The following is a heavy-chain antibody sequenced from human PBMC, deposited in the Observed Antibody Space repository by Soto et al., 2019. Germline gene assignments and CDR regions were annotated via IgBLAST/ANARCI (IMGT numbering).Heavy chain of an antibody. CDR2: ISAYNGNT. V-gene: IGHV1-18*01. D-gene: IGHD5-12*01. J-gene: IGHJ6*02. CDR3: ARETYSGYENYYYYGMDV. CDR1: GYTFTSYG. Sequence: QVQLVQSGAEVKKPGASVKVSCKASGYTFTSYGISWVRQAPGQRLEWMGWISAYNGNTNYAQKLQGRVTMTTDTSTSTAYMELRSLRSDDTAVYYCARETYSGYENYYYYGMDVWGQGTTVTVSS.